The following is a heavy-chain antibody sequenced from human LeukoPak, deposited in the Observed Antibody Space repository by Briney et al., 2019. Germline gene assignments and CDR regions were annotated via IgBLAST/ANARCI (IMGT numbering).Heavy chain of an antibody. CDR1: GFTFNDYG. V-gene: IGHV3-20*04. CDR2: INWNGGRT. CDR3: ARNFGGGDSSGPHY. J-gene: IGHJ4*02. D-gene: IGHD3-22*01. Sequence: TGGSLRLSCAASGFTFNDYGMSWVRQAPGKGLEWVSGINWNGGRTGYADSMKGRFIISRDNAKNSLYLQVNSLRAEDTALYYCARNFGGGDSSGPHYWGQGTLVTVSS.